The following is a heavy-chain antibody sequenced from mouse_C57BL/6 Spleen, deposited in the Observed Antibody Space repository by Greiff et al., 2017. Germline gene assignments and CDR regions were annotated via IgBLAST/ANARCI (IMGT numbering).Heavy chain of an antibody. J-gene: IGHJ1*03. CDR1: GYTFTSYW. V-gene: IGHV1-50*01. CDR2: IDPSDSYT. Sequence: VQLQQSGAELVKPGASVKLSCKASGYTFTSYWMQWVKQRPGQGLEWIGEIDPSDSYTNYNQKFKGKATLTVDTSSSTAYMQLSSLTSEDSAVYYCARWGTTVVGYFDVWGTGTTVTVSS. D-gene: IGHD1-1*01. CDR3: ARWGTTVVGYFDV.